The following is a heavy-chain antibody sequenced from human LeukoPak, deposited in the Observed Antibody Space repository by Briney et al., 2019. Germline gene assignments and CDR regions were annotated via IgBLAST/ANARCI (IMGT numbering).Heavy chain of an antibody. CDR1: GFTFSSYG. V-gene: IGHV3-30*18. Sequence: PGRSLRLSCAASGFTFSSYGMHWVRQAPGKGLEWVAAISYDGSNKYYADSVKGRFTISRDNSKNTLYLQMNSLRAEDTAVYYCANHPDKYSSGWGRYAFDIWGQGTMVTVSS. D-gene: IGHD6-19*01. CDR3: ANHPDKYSSGWGRYAFDI. J-gene: IGHJ3*02. CDR2: ISYDGSNK.